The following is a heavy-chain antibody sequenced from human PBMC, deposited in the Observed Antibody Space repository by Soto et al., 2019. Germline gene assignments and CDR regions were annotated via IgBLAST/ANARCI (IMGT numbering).Heavy chain of an antibody. CDR2: INPNSGGT. J-gene: IGHJ3*02. D-gene: IGHD2-2*01. V-gene: IGHV1-2*04. CDR3: ARAACSSTSCYRLWGAFDI. Sequence: QVQLVQSGAEVKKPGASVKVSCKASGYTFTGYYMHWVRQAPGQGLEWMGWINPNSGGTNYAQKFQGWVTMTRDTSISTAYMELSRLRSDDTAVYYCARAACSSTSCYRLWGAFDIWGQGTMVTVSS. CDR1: GYTFTGYY.